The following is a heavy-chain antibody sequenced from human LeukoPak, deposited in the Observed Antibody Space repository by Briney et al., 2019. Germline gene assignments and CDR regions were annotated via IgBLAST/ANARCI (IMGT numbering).Heavy chain of an antibody. J-gene: IGHJ6*03. CDR3: ARASSGSYSGPIYYYYMDV. Sequence: SQTLSLTRTFSGGSVGSGDYYWSWIRQPPGKGLEWIGRIYHSGSTYYNPSLKSRVTISLDTPKNQFSLKLSSVTAADTAVYYCARASSGSYSGPIYYYYMDVWGKGTTVTVSS. V-gene: IGHV4-30-4*08. CDR2: IYHSGST. D-gene: IGHD1-26*01. CDR1: GGSVGSGDYY.